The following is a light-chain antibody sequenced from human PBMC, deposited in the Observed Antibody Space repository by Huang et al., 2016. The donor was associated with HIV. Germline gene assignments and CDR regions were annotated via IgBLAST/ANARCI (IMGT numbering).Light chain of an antibody. V-gene: IGKV3-15*01. CDR3: QQYNKWPPYT. CDR2: GAS. Sequence: EIVMTQSPVTLPVSPGERATLSCRASQTVSFNLAWYQQKPGQAPRLLIYGASTRATGIPARFSGSGSGKDFTLTISSLQSEDFAVYYCQQYNKWPPYTFGQGTKLEIK. J-gene: IGKJ2*01. CDR1: QTVSFN.